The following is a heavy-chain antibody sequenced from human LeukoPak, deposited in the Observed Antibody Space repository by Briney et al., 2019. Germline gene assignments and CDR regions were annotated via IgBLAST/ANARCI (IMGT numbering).Heavy chain of an antibody. D-gene: IGHD3-10*01. CDR1: GYSISSGYY. Sequence: SETLSLTCTVSGYSISSGYYWGWIRQPPGKGLEWIGEINHSGSTNYNPSLKSRVTISVDTSKNQFSLKLSSVTAADTAVYYCARGRIKGGSGSYYKNYFDYWGQGTLVTVSS. CDR3: ARGRIKGGSGSYYKNYFDY. J-gene: IGHJ4*02. CDR2: INHSGST. V-gene: IGHV4-38-2*02.